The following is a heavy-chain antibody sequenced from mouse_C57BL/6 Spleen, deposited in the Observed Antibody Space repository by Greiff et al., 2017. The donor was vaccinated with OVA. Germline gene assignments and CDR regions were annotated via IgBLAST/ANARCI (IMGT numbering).Heavy chain of an antibody. CDR2: INYDGSST. CDR3: AREDYDYDADMDY. Sequence: EVKLVESEGGLVQPGSSMKLSCTASGFTFSDYYMAWVRQVPEKGLEWVANINYDGSSTYYLDSLKSRFIISRDNAKNILYLQMSSLKSEDTATYYCAREDYDYDADMDYWGQGTSVTVSS. J-gene: IGHJ4*01. D-gene: IGHD2-4*01. V-gene: IGHV5-16*01. CDR1: GFTFSDYY.